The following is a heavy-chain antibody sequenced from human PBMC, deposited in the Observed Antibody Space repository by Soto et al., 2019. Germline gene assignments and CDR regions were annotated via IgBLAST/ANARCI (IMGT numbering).Heavy chain of an antibody. V-gene: IGHV4-31*03. CDR2: IYYSGST. D-gene: IGHD3-3*02. CDR3: TRDSHLRGWFDP. CDR1: GGSISSGGYY. J-gene: IGHJ5*02. Sequence: QVQLQESGPGLVNPSQTLSLTCTVSGGSISSGGYYWSWIRQHPGKGLEWIGYIYYSGSTYYNPYLKRGFTTSLDTSKNQYSPKLSSVSAAATAVYYCTRDSHLRGWFDPLGQGTQITFSS.